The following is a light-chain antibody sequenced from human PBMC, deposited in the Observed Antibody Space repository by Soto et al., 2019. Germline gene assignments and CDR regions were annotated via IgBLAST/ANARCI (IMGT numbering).Light chain of an antibody. Sequence: QSALTQPASVSGSPGQSITISCTGTSSDVGGYNYVSWYQQHPGKVPKLMIYDVNNRPSGVSNRFSGSKSGNTASLTISGLQAEDEADYYCSSYTSSSTVLFGGGTKVTVL. CDR2: DVN. CDR1: SSDVGGYNY. CDR3: SSYTSSSTVL. V-gene: IGLV2-14*01. J-gene: IGLJ2*01.